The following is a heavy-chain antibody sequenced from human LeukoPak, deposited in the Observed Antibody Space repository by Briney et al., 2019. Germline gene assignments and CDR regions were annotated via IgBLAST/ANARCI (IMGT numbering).Heavy chain of an antibody. J-gene: IGHJ4*02. CDR1: GGSISSYY. D-gene: IGHD3-10*01. CDR2: IYYRGTT. V-gene: IGHV4-59*01. CDR3: AREKTTKGRYGSGSYYNGFDY. Sequence: PSETLSLTCTVSGGSISSYYWSWIRQPPGKGLEWIGYIYYRGTTNYNPSLKSRVTISVDTSKNQFSLKLSSVTAADTAVYYCAREKTTKGRYGSGSYYNGFDYWGQGTLVTVSS.